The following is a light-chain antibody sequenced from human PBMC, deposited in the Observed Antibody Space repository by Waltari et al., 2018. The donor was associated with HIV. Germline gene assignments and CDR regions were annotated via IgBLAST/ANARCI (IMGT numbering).Light chain of an antibody. J-gene: IGLJ1*01. Sequence: QSALTQPASVSGSPGQSITIPCPGTSSDVGGYNYVSWYQQHPGKAPELMIFEISNRPSGVSNRFSGSKSGNTASLTISGLQAEDEADYYCSSYTSDSTLEVFGAGTKVTVL. CDR1: SSDVGGYNY. CDR3: SSYTSDSTLEV. CDR2: EIS. V-gene: IGLV2-14*03.